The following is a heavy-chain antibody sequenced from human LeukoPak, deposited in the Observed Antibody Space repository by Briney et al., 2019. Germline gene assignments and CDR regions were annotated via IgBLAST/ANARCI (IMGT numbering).Heavy chain of an antibody. D-gene: IGHD2-15*01. V-gene: IGHV3-23*01. Sequence: GGSPRLSCAASGFTFTNYAMSWVRQAPGKGLEWVSGMSGRGVSTYYADSVKGRFTISSDNSKNTLYLQMNSLRAEDTAIYYCAKDCNGGNCYIDYWGQGTLVTVAS. CDR1: GFTFTNYA. CDR3: AKDCNGGNCYIDY. J-gene: IGHJ4*02. CDR2: MSGRGVST.